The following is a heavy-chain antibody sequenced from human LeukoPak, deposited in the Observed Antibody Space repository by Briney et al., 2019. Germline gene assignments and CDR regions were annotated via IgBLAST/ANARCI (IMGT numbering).Heavy chain of an antibody. CDR2: IYPGNSDT. V-gene: IGHV5-51*01. J-gene: IGHJ3*02. CDR1: GYPFTTYW. CDR3: ARAPYAFDI. Sequence: GESLKISCKGSGYPFTTYWIGWVRQMPGKGLEWMGLIYPGNSDTRYSPSFHGQVTISADTSISTAYLQWSSLKASDTAMYYCARAPYAFDIWGQGTMVTVSS.